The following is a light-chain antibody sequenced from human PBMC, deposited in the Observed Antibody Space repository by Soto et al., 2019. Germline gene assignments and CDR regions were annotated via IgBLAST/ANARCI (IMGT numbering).Light chain of an antibody. V-gene: IGLV2-14*01. CDR3: NSYTSTNSWV. CDR1: NSDVGSYNY. Sequence: QSVLTQPASVSGSPGQSITISCTGTNSDVGSYNYVSWYQQHPGKAPKLIIYEVNKWPSGISSRFTGSKSGNTASLTISGLQAEDEADYYCNSYTSTNSWVFGGGTKLTVL. CDR2: EVN. J-gene: IGLJ3*02.